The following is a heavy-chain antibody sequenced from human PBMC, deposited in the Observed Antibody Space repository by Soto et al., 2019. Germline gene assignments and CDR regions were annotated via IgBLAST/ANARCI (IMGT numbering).Heavy chain of an antibody. Sequence: QITLNESGPTQVKPRQTLTLTCTFSGFSLTTSGVGVGWIRQSPGKAPEWLALIYWDADKRYSPSLKSRLTITKDTSKNQVVLTMAGLDPADTATYYCAHRVLRTVFGLVTTTAIYFDFWGQGTPVAVSS. CDR2: IYWDADK. V-gene: IGHV2-5*02. D-gene: IGHD3-3*01. J-gene: IGHJ4*02. CDR3: AHRVLRTVFGLVTTTAIYFDF. CDR1: GFSLTTSGVG.